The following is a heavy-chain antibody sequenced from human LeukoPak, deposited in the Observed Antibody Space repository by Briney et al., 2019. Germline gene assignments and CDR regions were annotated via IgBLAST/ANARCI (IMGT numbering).Heavy chain of an antibody. Sequence: SETLSLTCTVSGGSTSSYYWSWIRQPPGKGLEWIGYIYYSGSTNYNPSLKSRVTISVDTSKNQFSLKLNSVTAADTAVYYCARGSGDAFDIWGQGTMVTVSS. CDR2: IYYSGST. CDR1: GGSTSSYY. CDR3: ARGSGDAFDI. D-gene: IGHD1-14*01. J-gene: IGHJ3*02. V-gene: IGHV4-59*01.